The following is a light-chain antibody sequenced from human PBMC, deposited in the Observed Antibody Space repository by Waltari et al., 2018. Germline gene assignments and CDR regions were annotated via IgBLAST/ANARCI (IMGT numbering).Light chain of an antibody. CDR3: QQRSNWPPGIT. J-gene: IGKJ3*01. V-gene: IGKV3-11*01. CDR2: DAS. Sequence: EIVLTHSPATLSLSPGERATLSCRASQSVSSYLAWYQQKPGQAPRLLIYDASNRVTGIPARFSGSGSGTDFTLTISSLEPEDFAVYYCQQRSNWPPGITFGPGTKVDIK. CDR1: QSVSSY.